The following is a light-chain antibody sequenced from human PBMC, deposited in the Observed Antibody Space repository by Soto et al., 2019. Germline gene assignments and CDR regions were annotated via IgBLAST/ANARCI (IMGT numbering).Light chain of an antibody. J-gene: IGLJ3*02. Sequence: QLVLTQSPSASASLGASVKLTCTLSSGHSSYAIAWHQQQPEKGPRYLMKLNSDGSHSKGDGIPDRFSGSSSGAERYLTISSLQSEDGADYYCQTWGTGIPWVFGGGTKPTVL. CDR3: QTWGTGIPWV. V-gene: IGLV4-69*01. CDR2: LNSDGSH. CDR1: SGHSSYA.